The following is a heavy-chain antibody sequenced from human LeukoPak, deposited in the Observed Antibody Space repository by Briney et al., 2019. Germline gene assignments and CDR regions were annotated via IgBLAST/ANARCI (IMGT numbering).Heavy chain of an antibody. Sequence: SVKVSCKASGGTFSSYTISWVRQAPGQGLEWMGRIIPIFGTANYAQKFQGRVTITTDESTSTAYMELSSLRSEDTAVYYCARDHVGHYFFDYWGQGTLVTVSS. CDR1: GGTFSSYT. V-gene: IGHV1-69*05. CDR2: IIPIFGTA. J-gene: IGHJ4*02. D-gene: IGHD1-26*01. CDR3: ARDHVGHYFFDY.